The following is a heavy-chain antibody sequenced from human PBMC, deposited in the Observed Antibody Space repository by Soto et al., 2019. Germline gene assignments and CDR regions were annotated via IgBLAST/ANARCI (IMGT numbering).Heavy chain of an antibody. Sequence: ASVKVSCKASGYTFTSYYMHWVRQAPGQGLEWMGIINPSGGSTSYAQKFQGRVTMTRDTSTSTVYMELSSLRSEDTAVYYCARDTIVVVPAAEGPDAFDTWGQGTMVTVSS. CDR1: GYTFTSYY. CDR3: ARDTIVVVPAAEGPDAFDT. J-gene: IGHJ3*02. D-gene: IGHD2-2*01. V-gene: IGHV1-46*01. CDR2: INPSGGST.